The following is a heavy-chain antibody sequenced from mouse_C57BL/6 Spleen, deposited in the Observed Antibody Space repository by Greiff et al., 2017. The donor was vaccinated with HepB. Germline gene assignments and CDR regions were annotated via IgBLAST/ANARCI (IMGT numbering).Heavy chain of an antibody. J-gene: IGHJ4*01. CDR2: ISYDGSN. D-gene: IGHD2-2*01. V-gene: IGHV3-6*01. CDR1: GYSITSGYY. Sequence: EVKLVESGPGLVKPSQSLSLTCSVTGYSITSGYYWNWIRQFPGNKLEWMGYISYDGSNNYNPSLKNRISITRDTSKNQFFLKLNSVTTEDTATYYCASVGYYWGQGTSVTVSS. CDR3: ASVGYY.